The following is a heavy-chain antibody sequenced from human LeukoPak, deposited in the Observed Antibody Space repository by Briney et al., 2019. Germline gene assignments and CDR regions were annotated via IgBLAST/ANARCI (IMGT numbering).Heavy chain of an antibody. CDR1: GDSISSGGYY. Sequence: SQTLSLTCTVSGDSISSGGYYWSWIRQHPGKGLEWIGYIYYSGSTYYNPSLKSRVTISVDTSKNQFSLKLSSVTSADTAVYYCASHTIFGVVRAFDIWGQGTMVTVSS. J-gene: IGHJ3*02. D-gene: IGHD3-3*01. CDR2: IYYSGST. V-gene: IGHV4-31*03. CDR3: ASHTIFGVVRAFDI.